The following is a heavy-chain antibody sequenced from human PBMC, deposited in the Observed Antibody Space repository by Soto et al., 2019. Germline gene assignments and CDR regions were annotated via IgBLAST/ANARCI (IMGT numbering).Heavy chain of an antibody. CDR3: TRERWDYGDPKWYFEF. J-gene: IGHJ2*01. Sequence: GGSLRLSCSTSGFTFGDYGMTWFRQAPGKGLEWVGLIRSKSYGKTTEYAASATDRFTISRDDSKRIAYLQMNSLKADDTAVNYCTRERWDYGDPKWYFEFWGRGSLVTVSS. V-gene: IGHV3-49*03. D-gene: IGHD4-17*01. CDR2: IRSKSYGKTT. CDR1: GFTFGDYG.